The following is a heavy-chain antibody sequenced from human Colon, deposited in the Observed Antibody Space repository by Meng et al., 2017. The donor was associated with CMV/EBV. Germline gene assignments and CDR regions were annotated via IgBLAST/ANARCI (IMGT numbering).Heavy chain of an antibody. CDR1: GFTFSNYA. J-gene: IGHJ4*02. CDR2: ISGSGDNT. Sequence: GESLKISCTASGFTFSNYAMSWVRQAPGKGLEWVSGISGSGDNTYYADSVKGRFTISRDNSKNTVFLQMRSLGAEDTASYFCAKDRMIVGPQGFDYWGQGTLVTVSS. V-gene: IGHV3-23*01. D-gene: IGHD3-22*01. CDR3: AKDRMIVGPQGFDY.